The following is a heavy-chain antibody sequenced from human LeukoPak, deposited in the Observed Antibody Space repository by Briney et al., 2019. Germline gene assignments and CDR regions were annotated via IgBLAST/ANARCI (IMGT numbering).Heavy chain of an antibody. J-gene: IGHJ4*02. D-gene: IGHD6-13*01. Sequence: PGGSLRLSCAASGFTFSSYAVSWVRQAPGKGLEWVSAISGSGGSTYYADSVKGRFTISRDNSKNTLYLQMNSLRAEDTAVYYCAKSLDSSIAAAGYFDYWGQGTLVTVSS. CDR1: GFTFSSYA. V-gene: IGHV3-23*01. CDR2: ISGSGGST. CDR3: AKSLDSSIAAAGYFDY.